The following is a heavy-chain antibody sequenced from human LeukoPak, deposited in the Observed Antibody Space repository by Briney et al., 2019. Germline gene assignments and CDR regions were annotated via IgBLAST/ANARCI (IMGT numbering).Heavy chain of an antibody. J-gene: IGHJ5*01. Sequence: PGGSLRLSCAASTFTFSIYAMSWVRQAPGKGLEWVSSITSAGGTTWYAGSVKGRFTISRDNSKNTVYLQMNSLRVEDTAVYYCAKDRPNYYGTDGHYYRRDGDSWGQGTLVTVSS. CDR2: ITSAGGTT. V-gene: IGHV3-23*01. CDR1: TFTFSIYA. D-gene: IGHD3-10*01. CDR3: AKDRPNYYGTDGHYYRRDGDS.